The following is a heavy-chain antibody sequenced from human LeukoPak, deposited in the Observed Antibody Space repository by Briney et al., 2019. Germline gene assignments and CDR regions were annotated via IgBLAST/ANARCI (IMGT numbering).Heavy chain of an antibody. CDR3: ARCGLPFFYYYMDV. CDR1: GFTFSDYY. CDR2: ISSSGSPI. D-gene: IGHD2-21*01. V-gene: IGHV3-11*04. J-gene: IGHJ6*03. Sequence: TGGSLRLFCAASGFTFSDYYMSWIRQAPGKGLEWLSYISSSGSPIYYADSVKGRFTISRDNAKNSLYLQMNSLRAEDTAVYYCARCGLPFFYYYMDVWGKGTTVTVSS.